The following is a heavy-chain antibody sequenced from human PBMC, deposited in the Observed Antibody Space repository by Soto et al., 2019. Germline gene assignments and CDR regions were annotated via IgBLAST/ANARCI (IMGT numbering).Heavy chain of an antibody. Sequence: QVQLQESGPGLVKPSQTLSLTCTVSGGSISSGGYYWSWIRQHPGKGLEWIGYIYYSGSTYYNPSLKSRVTVSVDTSKNQFSLKLSSVTAADTAVYYCARFGYSTNIGIDYWGQGTLVTVSS. D-gene: IGHD3-22*01. V-gene: IGHV4-31*03. CDR3: ARFGYSTNIGIDY. CDR2: IYYSGST. CDR1: GGSISSGGYY. J-gene: IGHJ4*02.